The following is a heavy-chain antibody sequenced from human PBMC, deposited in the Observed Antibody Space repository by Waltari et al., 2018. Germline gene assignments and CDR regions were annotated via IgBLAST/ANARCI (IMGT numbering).Heavy chain of an antibody. D-gene: IGHD1-26*01. J-gene: IGHJ4*02. CDR2: IGDSGDTI. Sequence: EVQLLESGGDFEQPGGSLRLSCAASGFAFSTYAMSWVRQAPGKGREWVSGIGDSGDTIFYADSVKGRFTVSRDNSEKALYLHLNSLRGEDTAMYYCARAGLGSGPDYWGQGTLVTVSS. CDR1: GFAFSTYA. CDR3: ARAGLGSGPDY. V-gene: IGHV3-23*01.